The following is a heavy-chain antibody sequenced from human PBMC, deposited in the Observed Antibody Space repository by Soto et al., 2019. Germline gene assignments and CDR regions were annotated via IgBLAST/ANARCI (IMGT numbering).Heavy chain of an antibody. CDR3: ARCTVDISLTSGGCHCPLS. CDR1: GFTFSSSA. V-gene: IGHV3-23*01. D-gene: IGHD5-12*01. J-gene: IGHJ5*02. CDR2: VSGSGGAT. Sequence: EVQLLDSGGGLVQPGGSLRLSCAASGFTFSSSAMSWVRQAPGKGLEWVSAVSGSGGATYYADSVRGRFTISTDKSKNALYLQMHSLRAEHTAIYFCARCTVDISLTSGGCHCPLSWCSGTLVTASS.